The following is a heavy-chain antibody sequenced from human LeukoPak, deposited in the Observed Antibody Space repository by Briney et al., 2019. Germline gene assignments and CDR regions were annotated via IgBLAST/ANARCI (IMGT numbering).Heavy chain of an antibody. D-gene: IGHD1-26*01. V-gene: IGHV4-34*01. CDR3: ARDEGRVGATRAFDI. J-gene: IGHJ3*02. CDR2: INHSGST. Sequence: PSETLSLTCAVYGGSFSGYYWSWIRQPPGKGLEWIGEINHSGSTNYNPSLKSRVTISVDTSKNQFSLKLSSVTAADTAVYYCARDEGRVGATRAFDIWGQGTMVTVSS. CDR1: GGSFSGYY.